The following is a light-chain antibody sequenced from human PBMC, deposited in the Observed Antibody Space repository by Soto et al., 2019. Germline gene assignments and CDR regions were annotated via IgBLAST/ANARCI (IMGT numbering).Light chain of an antibody. Sequence: EIVLTQSPGTLSLSPGERATLSCRASRSVSSSYLAWYQQKPGQAPRLLIYGASSRATGIPDRFSGSGSGTDFTLTISRLEPEDFAVYYCQQYGSSLRTFGQGTKVDIK. CDR2: GAS. V-gene: IGKV3-20*01. J-gene: IGKJ1*01. CDR1: RSVSSSY. CDR3: QQYGSSLRT.